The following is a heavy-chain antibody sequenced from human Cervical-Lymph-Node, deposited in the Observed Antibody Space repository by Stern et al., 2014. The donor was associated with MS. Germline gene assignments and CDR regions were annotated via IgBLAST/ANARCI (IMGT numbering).Heavy chain of an antibody. V-gene: IGHV1-69*01. CDR1: GGPFNVYA. J-gene: IGHJ6*02. CDR3: ARDGRHTDNYGLDV. CDR2: IIPILGTS. D-gene: IGHD3-9*01. Sequence: VQLVESGAEVQTPGYSAQVSCKASGGPFNVYAINWLRQAPGQGLARMGGIIPILGTSNYAQKCQGRVTMTADESTRTSSMQLSSLRYDDTAVYYCARDGRHTDNYGLDVWGQGTTVTVSS.